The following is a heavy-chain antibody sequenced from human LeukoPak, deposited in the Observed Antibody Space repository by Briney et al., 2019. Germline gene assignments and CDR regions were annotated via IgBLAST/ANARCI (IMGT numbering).Heavy chain of an antibody. V-gene: IGHV4-4*07. CDR1: GGSISSYY. CDR2: IYTSGST. CDR3: ARDGREMTTVTSYYYYYCYMDV. J-gene: IGHJ6*03. D-gene: IGHD4-11*01. Sequence: SETLSLTCTVSGGSISSYYWSWIRQPAGKGLEWIGRIYTSGSTNYNPSLKSRVTMSVDSSKNQFSLKLSSVTAADTAVYYCARDGREMTTVTSYYYYYCYMDVWGKGTTVTVSS.